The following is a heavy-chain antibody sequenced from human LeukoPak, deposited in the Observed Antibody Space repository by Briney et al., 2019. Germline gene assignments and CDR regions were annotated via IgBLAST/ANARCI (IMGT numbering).Heavy chain of an antibody. V-gene: IGHV3-33*01. CDR3: ARAVGPFDY. D-gene: IGHD1-26*01. CDR2: IWYDGSNK. J-gene: IGHJ4*02. Sequence: GGSLRLSCAASGFTFSTYGMHWVRQGPGKGLEWVAVIWYDGSNKYYADSVKGRFTISRDNSNNALYLQMNSLRADDTAVYYCARAVGPFDYWGQGNLVTVSS. CDR1: GFTFSTYG.